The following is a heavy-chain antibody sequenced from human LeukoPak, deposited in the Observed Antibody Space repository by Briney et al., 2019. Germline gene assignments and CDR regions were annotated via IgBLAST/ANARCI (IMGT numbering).Heavy chain of an antibody. CDR3: AIVATTTFDY. J-gene: IGHJ4*02. CDR1: GYTFTDYY. D-gene: IGHD5-12*01. V-gene: IGHV1-2*04. CDR2: INPNSGGT. Sequence: ASVKVSCKASGYTFTDYYMQWVRQAPGQGLEWMGWINPNSGGTKYAQKFQGWVTMTRDTSTSTVYMELSSLRSEDTAVYYCAIVATTTFDYWGQGTLVTVSS.